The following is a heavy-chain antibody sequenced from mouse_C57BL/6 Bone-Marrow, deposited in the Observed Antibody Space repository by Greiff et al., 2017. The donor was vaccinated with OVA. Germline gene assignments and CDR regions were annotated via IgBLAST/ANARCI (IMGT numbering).Heavy chain of an antibody. CDR2: INPGSGGA. J-gene: IGHJ1*03. V-gene: IGHV1-54*01. Sequence: QVQLQQSGAELVRPGTSVKVSCKASGYAFTNYLIEWVKQRPGQGLEWIGVINPGSGGANYNEKFKGKATLTADKSSSTAYMQSSSLKSEDSAVYFYAREMGLRLRSYWYFDVWGTGTPVTVSS. CDR1: GYAFTNYL. D-gene: IGHD1-2*01. CDR3: AREMGLRLRSYWYFDV.